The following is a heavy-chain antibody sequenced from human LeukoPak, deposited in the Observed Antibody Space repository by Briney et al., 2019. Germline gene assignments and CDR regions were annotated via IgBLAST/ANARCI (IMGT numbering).Heavy chain of an antibody. Sequence: GGSLRLSCIASGFTFGDYAMSWVRQAPGKGLEWVGFIRSKAYGGTTEYAASVKSRFSISRDDSKSITYLQMNSLRTEDTAVFYCTRDCSGGSCWGDAFDIWGQGTMVTVSS. J-gene: IGHJ3*02. CDR2: IRSKAYGGTT. V-gene: IGHV3-49*04. D-gene: IGHD2-15*01. CDR3: TRDCSGGSCWGDAFDI. CDR1: GFTFGDYA.